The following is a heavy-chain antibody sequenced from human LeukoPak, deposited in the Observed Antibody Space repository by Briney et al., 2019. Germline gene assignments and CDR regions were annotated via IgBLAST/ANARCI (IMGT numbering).Heavy chain of an antibody. CDR2: LFYSGST. CDR1: GGSISSYY. J-gene: IGHJ4*02. Sequence: SETLSLTCTVSGGSISSYYWSWIRQPPGKGLEWIAYLFYSGSTDYNPSLESRVTISVDTSKNQFSLKLRSVTAADTAVYYCATVGVIRGVTYFDYWGQGTLVTVSS. D-gene: IGHD3-10*01. CDR3: ATVGVIRGVTYFDY. V-gene: IGHV4-59*01.